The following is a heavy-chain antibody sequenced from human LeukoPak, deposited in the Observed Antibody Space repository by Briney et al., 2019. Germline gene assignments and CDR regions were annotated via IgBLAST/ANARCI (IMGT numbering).Heavy chain of an antibody. V-gene: IGHV3-9*01. Sequence: GGSLRLSCAASGFTFDDYAMHWVRQAPGKGLEWVSGISWNSGNIGYADSVKGRFTISRDNAKNSLYLQMNSLRAEDTALYYCAKDGGYLFGGGIDYWGQGTLVTVSS. CDR2: ISWNSGNI. J-gene: IGHJ4*02. D-gene: IGHD3-16*01. CDR3: AKDGGYLFGGGIDY. CDR1: GFTFDDYA.